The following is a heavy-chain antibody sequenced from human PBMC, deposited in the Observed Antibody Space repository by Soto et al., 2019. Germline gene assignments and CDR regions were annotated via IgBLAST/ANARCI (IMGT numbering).Heavy chain of an antibody. Sequence: GGSLRLSCVASGFTFSSHALSWVRQAPGKGLEWVSAISGSGGGTYYADSVKGRFTISRDNSKNTLYLQMSSLRAEDTAVYYCAKVVDFDYWGQGTLVTVSS. CDR2: ISGSGGGT. D-gene: IGHD2-21*01. CDR1: GFTFSSHA. CDR3: AKVVDFDY. J-gene: IGHJ4*02. V-gene: IGHV3-23*01.